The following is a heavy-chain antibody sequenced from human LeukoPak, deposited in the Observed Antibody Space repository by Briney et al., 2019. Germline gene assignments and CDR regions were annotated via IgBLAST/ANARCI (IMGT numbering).Heavy chain of an antibody. V-gene: IGHV1-69*13. Sequence: GASVKVSCKASGGTFSRYAISWGRQAPGLWLELMGGIIPIFGIANYAQKFQGRVTITADESTSTAYMELSSLGSEDTAVYYCARQDSSFLWRPWDYWGQGTLVTVSS. CDR1: GGTFSRYA. CDR2: IIPIFGIA. D-gene: IGHD6-6*01. J-gene: IGHJ4*02. CDR3: ARQDSSFLWRPWDY.